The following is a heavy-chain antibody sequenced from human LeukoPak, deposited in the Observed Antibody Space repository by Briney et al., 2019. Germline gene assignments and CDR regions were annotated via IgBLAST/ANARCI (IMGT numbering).Heavy chain of an antibody. J-gene: IGHJ6*02. D-gene: IGHD3-10*01. V-gene: IGHV3-21*01. CDR1: GFTFSSYS. CDR3: ARDLGTMVRGVGDYYGMDV. Sequence: GGSLRLSCAASGFTFSSYSMNWVRQAPGKGLEWVSSISSSSSYIYYADSVKGRFTISRDNAKNSLYLQMNSLRAEDTAVYDCARDLGTMVRGVGDYYGMDVWGQGTTVTVSS. CDR2: ISSSSSYI.